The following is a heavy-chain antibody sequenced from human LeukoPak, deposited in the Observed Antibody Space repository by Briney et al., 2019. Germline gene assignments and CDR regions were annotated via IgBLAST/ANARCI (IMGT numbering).Heavy chain of an antibody. CDR3: AKARSSGGSRGFDY. CDR2: ISWNSGSI. CDR1: GFTFDDYA. V-gene: IGHV3-9*01. J-gene: IGHJ4*02. Sequence: PGGSLRLFCAASGFTFDDYAMHGVRQAPGRGLEGVSGISWNSGSIGYADSVKGGFTISRDNAKNSLYLQMDSVRAEDTALYYCAKARSSGGSRGFDYWGQGTLVTVSS. D-gene: IGHD2-15*01.